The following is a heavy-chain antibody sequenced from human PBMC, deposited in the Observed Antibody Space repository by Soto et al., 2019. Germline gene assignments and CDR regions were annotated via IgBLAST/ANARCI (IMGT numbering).Heavy chain of an antibody. CDR2: IYYSGST. CDR1: GYSFTSYW. CDR3: AGGLYSSSWYY. V-gene: IGHV4-59*01. J-gene: IGHJ4*02. Sequence: ESLKISCKGSGYSFTSYWISWVRQMPGKGLEWIGYIYYSGSTNYNPSLKSRVTISVDTSKNQFSLKLSSVTAADTAVYYCAGGLYSSSWYYWGQGTLVTVSS. D-gene: IGHD6-13*01.